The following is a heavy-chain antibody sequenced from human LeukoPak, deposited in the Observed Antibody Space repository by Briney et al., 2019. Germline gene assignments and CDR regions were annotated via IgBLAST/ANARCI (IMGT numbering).Heavy chain of an antibody. CDR1: GGSISSYY. Sequence: SGTLSLTCAVPGGSISSYYWSWIRQPPGKGLEWIGYIYYSGSTDYNPSLKSRVTISVDTSKNQFSLKLSSVTAADTAVYYCARGDYSSGWPHWGQGTLVTVSS. CDR3: ARGDYSSGWPH. V-gene: IGHV4-59*01. D-gene: IGHD6-19*01. J-gene: IGHJ4*02. CDR2: IYYSGST.